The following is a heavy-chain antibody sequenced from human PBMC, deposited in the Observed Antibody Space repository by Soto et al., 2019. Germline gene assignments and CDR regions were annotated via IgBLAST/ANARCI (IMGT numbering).Heavy chain of an antibody. V-gene: IGHV4-34*01. CDR2: INHSGST. CDR1: GGSFSGYY. CDR3: ARAGNSVPEY. J-gene: IGHJ4*02. D-gene: IGHD3-10*01. Sequence: SETLSLTCAVYGGSFSGYYWSWIRQPPGKGLEWIGEINHSGSTNYNPSLKSRVPISVDTSKNQFSLKLSSVTAADTAVYYCARAGNSVPEYWGQGTLVTVSS.